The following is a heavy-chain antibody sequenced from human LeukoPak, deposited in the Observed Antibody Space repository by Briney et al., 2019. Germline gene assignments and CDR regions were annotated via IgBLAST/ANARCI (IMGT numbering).Heavy chain of an antibody. V-gene: IGHV1-69*04. CDR1: GGTFDNSA. D-gene: IGHD1-1*01. CDR3: ARERMEVGYYGLDV. J-gene: IGHJ6*02. Sequence: SVKVSCKASGGTFDNSAINWVRQAPGQGLEWMGRIIPILNIPNYAQKLQGRVTIAADKSTSTAYMELSSLRSDDTAVYYCARERMEVGYYGLDVWGQGTTVTVSS. CDR2: IIPILNIP.